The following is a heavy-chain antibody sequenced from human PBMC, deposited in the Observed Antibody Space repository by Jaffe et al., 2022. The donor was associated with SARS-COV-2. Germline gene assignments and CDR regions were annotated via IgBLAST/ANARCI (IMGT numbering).Heavy chain of an antibody. V-gene: IGHV4-59*01. D-gene: IGHD3-16*01. CDR1: GGSISSYY. J-gene: IGHJ3*02. CDR3: ARKAGWGTNDAFDI. Sequence: QVQLQESGPGLVKPSETLSLTCTVSGGSISSYYWSWIRQPPGKGLEWIGYIYYSGSTNYNPSLKSRVTISVDTSKNQFSLKLSSVTAADTAVYYCARKAGWGTNDAFDIWGQGTMVTVSS. CDR2: IYYSGST.